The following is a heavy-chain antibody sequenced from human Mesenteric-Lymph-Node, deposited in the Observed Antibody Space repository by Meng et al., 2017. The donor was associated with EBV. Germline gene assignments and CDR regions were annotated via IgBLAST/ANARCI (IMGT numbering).Heavy chain of an antibody. Sequence: QLQLVQPGAVVTKXXAXVKVSXKASGSTCTGYYMHWVRQAPGQGLEWMGRINPNSGGTNYAQKFQGRVTMTRDTSISTAYMELSRLRSDDTAVYYCARELGVAVAGPFQHWGQGTLVTVSS. V-gene: IGHV1-2*06. D-gene: IGHD6-19*01. CDR1: GSTCTGYY. CDR3: ARELGVAVAGPFQH. CDR2: INPNSGGT. J-gene: IGHJ1*01.